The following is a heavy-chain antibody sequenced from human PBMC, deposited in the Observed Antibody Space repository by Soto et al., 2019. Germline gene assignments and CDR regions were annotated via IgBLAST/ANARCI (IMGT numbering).Heavy chain of an antibody. J-gene: IGHJ3*02. CDR3: ARTIRGVAFDI. V-gene: IGHV1-3*01. D-gene: IGHD3-10*01. Sequence: QVQLVQSGAEVKKPGASVKVSCKASGYTFTNYAMHWVRQAPGQRLEWMGWINAGNGNTKYSQKFQGRVTITRDTHARTAYMELSSLRSEDTAVYYCARTIRGVAFDIWGKGTMVAVSS. CDR1: GYTFTNYA. CDR2: INAGNGNT.